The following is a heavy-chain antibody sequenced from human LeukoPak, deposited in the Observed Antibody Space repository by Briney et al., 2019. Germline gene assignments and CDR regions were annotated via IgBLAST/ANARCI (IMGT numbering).Heavy chain of an antibody. CDR1: GYTFTSYD. Sequence: ASVKVSCKASGYTFTSYDINWVRQATGQGLEWMGWMNPNSGNTGYAQKFQGRVIMTRDTSISTAYMELSRLRSDDTAVYYCARVGLYGDDAFDIWGQGTMVTVSS. CDR3: ARVGLYGDDAFDI. D-gene: IGHD4/OR15-4a*01. J-gene: IGHJ3*02. V-gene: IGHV1-8*01. CDR2: MNPNSGNT.